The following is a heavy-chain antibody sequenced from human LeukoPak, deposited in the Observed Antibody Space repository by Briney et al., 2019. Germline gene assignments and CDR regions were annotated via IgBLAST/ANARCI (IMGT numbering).Heavy chain of an antibody. CDR2: INHSGST. Sequence: SETLSLTCAVYGGSFSGYYWSWIRQPPRKGLEWIGEINHSGSTNYNPSLKSRVTISVDTSKNQFSLKLSSVTAADTAVYYCARGSTRYYYGSGRPLDYWGQGTLVTVSS. CDR3: ARGSTRYYYGSGRPLDY. V-gene: IGHV4-34*01. CDR1: GGSFSGYY. D-gene: IGHD3-10*01. J-gene: IGHJ4*02.